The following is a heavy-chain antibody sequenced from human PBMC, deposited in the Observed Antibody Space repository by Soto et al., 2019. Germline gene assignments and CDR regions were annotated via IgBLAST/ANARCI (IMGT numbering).Heavy chain of an antibody. CDR3: ARDRPGGCIDP. D-gene: IGHD3-16*01. CDR1: GCTFSSYG. CDR2: INSDGSST. Sequence: PGGSLRLSCAASGCTFSSYGMHWVLQAPGKGLVWVSRINSDGSSTSYADSVKGRFTISRDNAKNTLYLQMNSLRAEDTAVYYCARDRPGGCIDPWGQGTLVTVSS. J-gene: IGHJ5*02. V-gene: IGHV3-74*01.